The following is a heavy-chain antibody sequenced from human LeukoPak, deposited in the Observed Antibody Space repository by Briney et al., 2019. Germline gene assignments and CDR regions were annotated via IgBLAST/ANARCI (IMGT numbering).Heavy chain of an antibody. CDR2: INHSGST. V-gene: IGHV4-34*01. CDR1: GGSFSGYY. D-gene: IGHD5-24*01. J-gene: IGHJ4*02. CDR3: ARGPLRGDGYNYHDY. Sequence: SETLSLTCAVYGGSFSGYYWSWIRQPPGKGLEWTGEINHSGSTNYNPSLKSRVTISVDTSKNQFSLKLSSVTAADTAVYYCARGPLRGDGYNYHDYWGQGTLVTVSS.